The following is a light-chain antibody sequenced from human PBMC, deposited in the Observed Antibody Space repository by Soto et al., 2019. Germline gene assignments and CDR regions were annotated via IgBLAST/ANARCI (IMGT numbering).Light chain of an antibody. V-gene: IGLV2-11*01. CDR2: DVS. CDR3: SSYTISTTLV. Sequence: QSVLTQPRSVSGPPGQSVSISCSGTSSDVGTYNYVSWYQQHPGKAPKLMIYDVSKRPSGVPDRFSGSKSGNTASLTISGLQAGDEADYYCSSYTISTTLVFGTGTKVTVL. CDR1: SSDVGTYNY. J-gene: IGLJ1*01.